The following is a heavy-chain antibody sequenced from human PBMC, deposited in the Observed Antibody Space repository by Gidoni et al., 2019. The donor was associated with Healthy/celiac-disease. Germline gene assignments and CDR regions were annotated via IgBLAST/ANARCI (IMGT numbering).Heavy chain of an antibody. Sequence: QLQLQESGPGLVKPSETLSLTCTVPGGSISSSSYYWGWIRQPPGKGLEWIGSIYYSGSTYYNPSLKSRVTISVDTSKNQFSLKLSSVTAADTAVYYCARAHGSGSVSFDYWGQGTLVTVSS. V-gene: IGHV4-39*07. CDR3: ARAHGSGSVSFDY. J-gene: IGHJ4*02. D-gene: IGHD3-10*01. CDR1: GGSISSSSYY. CDR2: IYYSGST.